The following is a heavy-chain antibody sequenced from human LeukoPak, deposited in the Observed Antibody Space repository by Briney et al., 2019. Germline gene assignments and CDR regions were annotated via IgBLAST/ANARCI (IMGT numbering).Heavy chain of an antibody. V-gene: IGHV1-46*01. CDR3: ASSGVAGTNFDY. D-gene: IGHD6-19*01. CDR1: GYTFTSYY. J-gene: IGHJ4*02. Sequence: ASVTVSCTASGYTFTSYYMHWVRQAPGQGLEWMGIINPSGGSTSYAQKFQGRVTMTRDTSTSTVYMELSSLRSEDTAVYYCASSGVAGTNFDYWGQGTLVTVSS. CDR2: INPSGGST.